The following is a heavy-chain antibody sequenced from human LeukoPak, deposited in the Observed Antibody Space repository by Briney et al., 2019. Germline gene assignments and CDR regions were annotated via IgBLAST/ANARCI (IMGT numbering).Heavy chain of an antibody. J-gene: IGHJ4*02. CDR2: ICHSGST. D-gene: IGHD2-21*02. Sequence: SETLSLTCAVSGYSISSGYYWGWIRQPPGKGLEWIGSICHSGSTYYNPSLKSRVTISVDTSKNQFSLKLSSVTAADTAVYYCARHAVGTGFDYWGQGTLVTVSS. CDR1: GYSISSGYY. CDR3: ARHAVGTGFDY. V-gene: IGHV4-38-2*01.